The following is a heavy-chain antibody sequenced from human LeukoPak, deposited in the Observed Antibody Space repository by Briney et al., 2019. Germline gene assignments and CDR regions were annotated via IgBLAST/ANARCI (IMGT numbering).Heavy chain of an antibody. CDR1: GGSISSGDYY. CDR3: ASALTLGYCSSTSCYYDAFDI. D-gene: IGHD2-2*01. V-gene: IGHV4-30-4*01. CDR2: IYYSGST. Sequence: SETLPLTCTVSGGSISSGDYYWSWIRQPPGKGLEWIGYIYYSGSTYYNPSLKSRVTISVDTSKNQFSLKLSSVTAADTAVYYCASALTLGYCSSTSCYYDAFDIWGQGTMVTVSS. J-gene: IGHJ3*02.